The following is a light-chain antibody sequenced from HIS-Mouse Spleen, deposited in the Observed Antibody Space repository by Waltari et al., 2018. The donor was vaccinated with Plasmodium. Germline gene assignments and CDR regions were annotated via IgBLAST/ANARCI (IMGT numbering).Light chain of an antibody. J-gene: IGLJ2*01. CDR3: NSRDSRCNHLV. CDR2: GKN. CDR1: SLRSYY. Sequence: SSELTQDPAVSVALGQTVRITCQGDSLRSYYASWYQQKPGQAPLLVIYGKNNRPSGIPDRFSGSSSGNTASLTITGAHAEDEADYYCNSRDSRCNHLVFGGGTKLTVL. V-gene: IGLV3-19*01.